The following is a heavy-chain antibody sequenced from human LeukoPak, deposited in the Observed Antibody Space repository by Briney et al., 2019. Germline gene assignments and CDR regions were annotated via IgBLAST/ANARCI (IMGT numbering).Heavy chain of an antibody. CDR1: GGTFSSYA. V-gene: IGHV1-69*01. CDR3: AREGNTSPHFDP. CDR2: IIPIFGTA. D-gene: IGHD2-2*02. J-gene: IGHJ5*02. Sequence: SVKVSCKTSGGTFSSYATSWVRQAPGQGLEWMGGIIPIFGTANYAQKFQGRVTITADESTSTAYMELSSLRSEDTAVYYCAREGNTSPHFDPWGQGTLVTVSS.